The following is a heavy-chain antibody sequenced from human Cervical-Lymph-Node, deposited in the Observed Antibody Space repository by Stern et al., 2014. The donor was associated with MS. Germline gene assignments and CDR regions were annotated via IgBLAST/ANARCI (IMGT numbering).Heavy chain of an antibody. D-gene: IGHD2-15*01. CDR2: IIPIFRTA. CDR3: ARGAVVLGAMRF. Sequence: QDQLVQSGAEVKKPGSSVKVSCKASGGTFSSFGISWVRQAPGQGLEWMGDIIPIFRTANYEQKFQGRVKITADESTSTAYMELSSLRSEDTAVYYCARGAVVLGAMRFWGQGTLVTVSS. V-gene: IGHV1-69*12. CDR1: GGTFSSFG. J-gene: IGHJ4*02.